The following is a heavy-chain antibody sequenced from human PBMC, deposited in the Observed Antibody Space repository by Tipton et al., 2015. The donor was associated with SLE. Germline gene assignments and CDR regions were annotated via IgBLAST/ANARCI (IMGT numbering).Heavy chain of an antibody. J-gene: IGHJ4*02. CDR1: GGSVSGHY. D-gene: IGHD4-23*01. Sequence: TLSLTCTVYGGSVSGHYWSWIRQPPGKGLEWIGEINHSGRTNYNPSLKSRVTISVDMSKNQFSLKLSSVNAADTAVYYCARHGGYYFDYWGQGTLVTVSS. V-gene: IGHV4-34*01. CDR2: INHSGRT. CDR3: ARHGGYYFDY.